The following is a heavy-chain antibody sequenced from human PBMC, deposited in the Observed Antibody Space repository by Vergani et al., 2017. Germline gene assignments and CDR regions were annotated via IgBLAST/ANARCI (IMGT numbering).Heavy chain of an antibody. CDR1: GFTFSGYG. Sequence: QVQLVGSGGGVVQPGRSLRLSCAASGFTFSGYGMHWVRQAPGKGLGWVAVIWYDGSNKYYADSVQGRFTISRDNSKNTLYLQIDGLRVEDTAVYYCARVSYCSGXADQWGQGTLVTVSS. CDR3: ARVSYCSGXADQ. J-gene: IGHJ4*02. V-gene: IGHV3-33*01. D-gene: IGHD6-19*01. CDR2: IWYDGSNK.